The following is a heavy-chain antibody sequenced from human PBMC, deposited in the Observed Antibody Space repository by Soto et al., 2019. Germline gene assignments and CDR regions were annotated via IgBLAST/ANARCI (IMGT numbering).Heavy chain of an antibody. CDR2: VYHTGST. Sequence: LRRTLSLTCVVSGESISSTHWWSWVRQTPGTGLEWIGEVYHTGSTKYNPSLKNRVTISLDKSNNQFSLNLKSLTAADTAVYYCAILHCASPNCVPLDPRSQGTLVTVSS. J-gene: IGHJ5*02. V-gene: IGHV4-4*03. CDR1: GESISSTHW. CDR3: AILHCASPNCVPLDP. D-gene: IGHD2-2*01.